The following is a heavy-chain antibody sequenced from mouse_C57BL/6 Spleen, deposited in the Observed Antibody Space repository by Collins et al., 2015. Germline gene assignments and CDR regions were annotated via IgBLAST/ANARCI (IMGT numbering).Heavy chain of an antibody. CDR1: GYTFTDYY. Sequence: QVQLKQSGAELVRPGASVKLSCKASGYTFTDYYINWVKQRPGQGLEWIARIYPGSGNTYYNEKFKGKATLTAEKSPSTAYMQLSSLTSEDSAVYFCARRDDSSPFAYWGQGTLVTVSA. CDR3: ARRDDSSPFAY. J-gene: IGHJ3*01. CDR2: IYPGSGNT. D-gene: IGHD1-1*01. V-gene: IGHV1-76*01.